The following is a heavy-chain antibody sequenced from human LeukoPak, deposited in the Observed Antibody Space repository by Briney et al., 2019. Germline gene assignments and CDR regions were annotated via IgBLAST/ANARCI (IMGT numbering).Heavy chain of an antibody. Sequence: SETLSLTCTVSGGSISSSDYYWGWIRQPPGKGLEWIGSIYYSGSTYYNPSLKSRVTISVDTSKNHFSLRLSSVTAADMAMFYCARLTIAANAFDIWGQGTMVTVSS. CDR2: IYYSGST. V-gene: IGHV4-39*02. CDR1: GGSISSSDYY. D-gene: IGHD2-15*01. J-gene: IGHJ3*02. CDR3: ARLTIAANAFDI.